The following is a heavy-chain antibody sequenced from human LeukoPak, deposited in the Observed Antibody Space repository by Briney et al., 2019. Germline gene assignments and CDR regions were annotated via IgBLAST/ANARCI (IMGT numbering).Heavy chain of an antibody. J-gene: IGHJ5*02. CDR2: INSDGSST. CDR1: GFTFSSYW. D-gene: IGHD4-17*01. Sequence: GGSLRLSCAASGFTFSSYWMHWVRQAPGKGLVWASRINSDGSSTSYADSVKGRFTISRDNAKNTLYLQMNSLGAEDTAVYYCARGGYDYGDPNWFDPWGQGTLVTVSS. CDR3: ARGGYDYGDPNWFDP. V-gene: IGHV3-74*01.